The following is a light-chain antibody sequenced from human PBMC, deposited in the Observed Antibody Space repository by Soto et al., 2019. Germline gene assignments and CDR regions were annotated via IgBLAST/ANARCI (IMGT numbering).Light chain of an antibody. Sequence: QSALTQPPSASGSPGQSVTISCTGTSSDVGAYNYVSWHQQHPGKVPKLIMYEVSKRPSGVPDRFSGSKSGNTASLTVSGLQAEDEADYYCSSYGGSNNVGVFGTGTKVTVL. CDR3: SSYGGSNNVGV. CDR1: SSDVGAYNY. V-gene: IGLV2-8*01. J-gene: IGLJ1*01. CDR2: EVS.